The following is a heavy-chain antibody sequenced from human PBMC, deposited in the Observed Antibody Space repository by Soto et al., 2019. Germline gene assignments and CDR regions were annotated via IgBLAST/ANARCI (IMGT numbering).Heavy chain of an antibody. D-gene: IGHD5-12*01. CDR1: GGSINTFY. J-gene: IGHJ4*02. CDR2: IFSSGST. CDR3: AREGSYSAYNFAHGIQLWSFDF. V-gene: IGHV4-4*07. Sequence: SETLSLTCTVSGGSINTFYWSWVRQPAGKGLEWIGRIFSSGSTSFNPSLESRVAMSVDTSKNHFSLNLSSVTAADMAVYYCAREGSYSAYNFAHGIQLWSFDFWGQGAMVTVSS.